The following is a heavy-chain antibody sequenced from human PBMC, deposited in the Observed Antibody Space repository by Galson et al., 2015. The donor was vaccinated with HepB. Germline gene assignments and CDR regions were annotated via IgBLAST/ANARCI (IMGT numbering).Heavy chain of an antibody. Sequence: SLRLSCAASGFTFSDHYMDWVRQAPGKGLEWVGRSRNKAKSFTTEYAASVKGRFTISRDDSKNSVYLQMNSLKTEDTAVYYCTRFRPGDVDYWGQGTLVTVSS. CDR1: GFTFSDHY. D-gene: IGHD5-24*01. CDR3: TRFRPGDVDY. V-gene: IGHV3-72*01. J-gene: IGHJ4*02. CDR2: SRNKAKSFTT.